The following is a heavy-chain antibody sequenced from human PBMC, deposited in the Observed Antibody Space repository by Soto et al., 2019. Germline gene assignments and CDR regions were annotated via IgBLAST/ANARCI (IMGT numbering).Heavy chain of an antibody. D-gene: IGHD3-22*01. J-gene: IGHJ3*02. CDR1: GFTFSSYS. CDR3: ARDKDYYDSSGYYPDAFDI. CDR2: ISSSSSYI. V-gene: IGHV3-21*01. Sequence: PGGSLRLSCAASGFTFSSYSMNWVRQAPGKGLEWVSSISSSSSYIYYADSVKGRFTISRDNAKNSLYLQMNSLRAEDTAVYYCARDKDYYDSSGYYPDAFDISGQGTTVT.